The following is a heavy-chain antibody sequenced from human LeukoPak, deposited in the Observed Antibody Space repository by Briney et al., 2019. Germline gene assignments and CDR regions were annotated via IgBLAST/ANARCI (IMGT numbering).Heavy chain of an antibody. Sequence: TASETLSLTCTVSGGSITSGTYYWSWIRQPAGKGLEWIGRIYTSGSTNYNPSLKSRLTISLDTHKKQISLKLSSVTAADTAVYYCARDSVAPQRPYSTGWYDYWGQGTLVTVSS. V-gene: IGHV4-61*02. CDR1: GGSITSGTYY. CDR3: ARDSVAPQRPYSTGWYDY. D-gene: IGHD6-19*01. J-gene: IGHJ4*02. CDR2: IYTSGST.